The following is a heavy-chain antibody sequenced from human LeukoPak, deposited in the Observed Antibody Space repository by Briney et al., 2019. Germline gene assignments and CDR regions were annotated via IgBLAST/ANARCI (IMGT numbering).Heavy chain of an antibody. D-gene: IGHD2-2*03. J-gene: IGHJ6*03. CDR2: INSDGSST. CDR1: GFTFSSYW. Sequence: GGSLRLSCAASGFTFSSYWMHWVRQAPGKGLVWVSRINSDGSSTSYADSVKGRFTISRDNAKNTLYLQMNSLRAEDTAVYYCARVSLDIVVVPAAPVYYYYYYMDVWGKGTTVTVSS. V-gene: IGHV3-74*01. CDR3: ARVSLDIVVVPAAPVYYYYYYMDV.